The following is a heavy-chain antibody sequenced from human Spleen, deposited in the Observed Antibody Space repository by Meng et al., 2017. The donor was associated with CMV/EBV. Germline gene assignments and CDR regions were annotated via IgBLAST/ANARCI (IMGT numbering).Heavy chain of an antibody. D-gene: IGHD6-6*01. CDR2: IYYSGST. CDR3: VRDRDSSSSSWDY. J-gene: IGHJ4*02. Sequence: GSLRLSCTASGGSINNYYWTWIRQPPGKGLEWIGYIYYSGSTNYNPSLKSRVTISVDTSKNQFSLKLSSVTAADTAIYYCVRDRDSSSSSWDYWGQGTLVTVPS. CDR1: GGSINNYY. V-gene: IGHV4-59*01.